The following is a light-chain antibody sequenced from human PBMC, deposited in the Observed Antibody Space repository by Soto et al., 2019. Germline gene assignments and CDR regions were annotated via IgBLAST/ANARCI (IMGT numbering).Light chain of an antibody. CDR3: QQYNTHSPYT. V-gene: IGKV1-5*03. Sequence: DIQMTQSPSTLSASVGDRVTITCRASQSVTTWLAWYQQKAGKAPKVLIYKASNLQSGVPSRFSGSGSGTEFNLTISSLQPDDFATYFCQQYNTHSPYTFGQGTKLEIK. CDR2: KAS. CDR1: QSVTTW. J-gene: IGKJ2*01.